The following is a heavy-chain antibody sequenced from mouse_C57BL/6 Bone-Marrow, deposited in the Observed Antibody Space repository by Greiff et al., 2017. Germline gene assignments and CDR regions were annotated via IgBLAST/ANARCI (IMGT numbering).Heavy chain of an antibody. V-gene: IGHV1-81*01. CDR3: ARRDDYGSSWFAY. J-gene: IGHJ3*01. CDR1: GYTFTSYG. D-gene: IGHD1-1*01. Sequence: VQLQQSGAELARPGASVKLSCKASGYTFTSYGISWVKQRTGQGLEWIGEIYPRSGNTYYNEKFKGKATLTADKSSSTAYMELRSLTSEDSAVYFCARRDDYGSSWFAYWGQGTLVTVSA. CDR2: IYPRSGNT.